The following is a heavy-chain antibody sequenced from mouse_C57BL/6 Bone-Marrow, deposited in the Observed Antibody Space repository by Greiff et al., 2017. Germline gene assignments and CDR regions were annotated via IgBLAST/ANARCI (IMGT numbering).Heavy chain of an antibody. CDR1: GYTFTDYY. CDR3: AREDYYGSSDFYFDY. V-gene: IGHV1-26*01. D-gene: IGHD1-1*01. CDR2: INPNNGGT. J-gene: IGHJ2*01. Sequence: EVQLQQSGPELVKPGASVKISCKASGYTFTDYYMNWVKQSHGKSLEWIGDINPNNGGTSYNQKFKGKATLTVDKSSSTAYMELRRLTSEDSAVYYCAREDYYGSSDFYFDYWGQGTTLTVSS.